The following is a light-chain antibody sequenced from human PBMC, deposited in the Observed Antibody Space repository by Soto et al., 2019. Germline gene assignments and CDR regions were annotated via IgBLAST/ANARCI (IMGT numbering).Light chain of an antibody. CDR3: QQTYSTPLT. Sequence: DIHMPQSPSSLSASVGDRVTITCRASQTVVSYLNWYQQKPGKAPKLLIYTASRLQSGVPSRFSGSGSGTDFPLTINSLQPEDFATYYCQQTYSTPLTFGGGTKVEI. CDR1: QTVVSY. CDR2: TAS. J-gene: IGKJ4*01. V-gene: IGKV1-39*01.